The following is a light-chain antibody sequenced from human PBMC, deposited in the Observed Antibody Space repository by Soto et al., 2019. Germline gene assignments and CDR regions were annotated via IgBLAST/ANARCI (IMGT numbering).Light chain of an antibody. CDR2: DAS. V-gene: IGKV3-11*01. Sequence: EIVLTQSPATLSLSPGERATLSCRASQSVSSYLAWYQQKPGQAPRLLIYDASNRATGIPARFRGSGSGTDFALTISSLEPEDFAVYYCQQRSNWSPSLTFGGGTKVEIK. CDR1: QSVSSY. J-gene: IGKJ4*01. CDR3: QQRSNWSPSLT.